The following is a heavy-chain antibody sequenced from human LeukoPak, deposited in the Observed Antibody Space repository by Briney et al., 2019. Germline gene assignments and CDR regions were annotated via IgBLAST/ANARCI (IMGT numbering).Heavy chain of an antibody. CDR1: GGSINSNSHH. D-gene: IGHD3-9*01. J-gene: IGHJ4*02. CDR2: IYYSGTT. Sequence: SETLSLTCSDSGGSINSNSHHWDWIRQAPGKGLEWIGNIYYSGTTSYNPSLKSRVTISVDTSKNQFSLRLSSVIAADTAVYYCARRGDILTDYAFDYWGQGTLVTVSS. CDR3: ARRGDILTDYAFDY. V-gene: IGHV4-39*01.